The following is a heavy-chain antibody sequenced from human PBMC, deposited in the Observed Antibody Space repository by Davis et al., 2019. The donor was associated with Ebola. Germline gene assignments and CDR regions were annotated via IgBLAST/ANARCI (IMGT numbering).Heavy chain of an antibody. J-gene: IGHJ3*01. V-gene: IGHV5-51*01. Sequence: GESLKISCQGFEYNFINYWIGWVRQTPGKGLEYMAIIYPRDSDTRYQYNPSFQGQVTISVDKSISTVYLQWSSLRASDTAIYYCARARYSTSWPEAFNLWGQGTMVTVSS. D-gene: IGHD2-2*01. CDR3: ARARYSTSWPEAFNL. CDR1: EYNFINYW. CDR2: IYPRDSDT.